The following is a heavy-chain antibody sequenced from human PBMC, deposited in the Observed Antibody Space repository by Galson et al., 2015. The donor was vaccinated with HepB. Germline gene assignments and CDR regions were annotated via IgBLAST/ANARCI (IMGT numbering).Heavy chain of an antibody. CDR1: GFAFSSYS. V-gene: IGHV3-48*01. CDR2: ISSSSSTI. Sequence: SLRLSCAASGFAFSSYSMNWVRQAPGKGLEWVSYISSSSSTIYYADSVKGRFTISRDNAKNSLYLQMNSLRAEDTAVCYCARGRLSAWLLDAFDIWGQGTMVTVSS. D-gene: IGHD3-22*01. J-gene: IGHJ3*02. CDR3: ARGRLSAWLLDAFDI.